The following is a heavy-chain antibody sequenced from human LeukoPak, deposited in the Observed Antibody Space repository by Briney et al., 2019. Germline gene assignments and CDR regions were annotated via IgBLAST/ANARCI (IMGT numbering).Heavy chain of an antibody. J-gene: IGHJ6*03. D-gene: IGHD3-10*01. CDR3: AKGRFGGEGGPYYYYYMDV. CDR2: ISSSYSTI. V-gene: IGHV3-48*01. Sequence: GGSLRLSCAASGFTFSTYSMNWVRQAPGKGLEWVSYISSSYSTIYYADSVKGRFTISRDNAKNSLYLQMNSLRAEDTAVYYCAKGRFGGEGGPYYYYYMDVWGKRTTVIVSS. CDR1: GFTFSTYS.